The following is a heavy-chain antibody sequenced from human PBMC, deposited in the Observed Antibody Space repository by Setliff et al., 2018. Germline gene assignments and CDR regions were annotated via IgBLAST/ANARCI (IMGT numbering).Heavy chain of an antibody. Sequence: ASVKVSCKASGYTFTSYGISWVRQAPGQGLEWMGWISAYNGNTNYAQKLQGRVTMTPDTSTSTAYMELRSLRSDDTAVYYCARDKATYYDSSGYYFTSSMDVWGQGTTVTVSS. CDR2: ISAYNGNT. CDR3: ARDKATYYDSSGYYFTSSMDV. V-gene: IGHV1-18*01. D-gene: IGHD3-22*01. CDR1: GYTFTSYG. J-gene: IGHJ6*02.